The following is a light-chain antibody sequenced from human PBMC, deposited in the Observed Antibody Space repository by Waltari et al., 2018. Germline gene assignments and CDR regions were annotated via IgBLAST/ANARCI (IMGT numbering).Light chain of an antibody. CDR3: QTGGHGTWV. V-gene: IGLV4-69*01. CDR1: SGHSSHI. J-gene: IGLJ3*02. Sequence: QLVLTQSPSASASLGASVKLTCTLSSGHSSHIIAWHQQQPGKGPRYLMKVTSDGNPSKGDEIPVRVSAASSGAERYLTSSSLQSEDEADYYCQTGGHGTWVFGGGTKLTFL. CDR2: VTSDGNP.